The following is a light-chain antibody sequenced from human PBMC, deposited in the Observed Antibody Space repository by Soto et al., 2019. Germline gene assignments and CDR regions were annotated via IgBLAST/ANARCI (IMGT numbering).Light chain of an antibody. CDR1: SSNIGAGYH. CDR3: QSYDSSLSDV. Sequence: QSVLTQPPSVSGAPGQRVTISCTESSSNIGAGYHVHWYQQLPGTAPKLLLYTNNNRPSGVPDRFSGSRSGTSASLAITGLQAEDEADYYCQSYDSSLSDVFGTGTKVTVL. CDR2: TNN. J-gene: IGLJ1*01. V-gene: IGLV1-40*01.